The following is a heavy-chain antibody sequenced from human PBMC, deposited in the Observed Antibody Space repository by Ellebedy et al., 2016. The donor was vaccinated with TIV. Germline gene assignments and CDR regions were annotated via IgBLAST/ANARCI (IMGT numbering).Heavy chain of an antibody. J-gene: IGHJ4*02. V-gene: IGHV3-48*02. CDR1: GFTFSGYS. D-gene: IGHD3-10*01. Sequence: GESLKTSCAASGFTFSGYSMNWVRQAPGKGLEWISYIDTRSTSLYADSVKGRFTISRDNAKSSLFLQVSSLRDEDTAVYYCTRDGGSYGSGRFGRADHWGQGTLVTVSS. CDR2: IDTRSTSL. CDR3: TRDGGSYGSGRFGRADH.